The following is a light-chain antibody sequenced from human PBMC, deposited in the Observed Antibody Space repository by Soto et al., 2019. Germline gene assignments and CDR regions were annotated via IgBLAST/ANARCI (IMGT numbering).Light chain of an antibody. Sequence: EIVLTQSPGTLSLSPGEGATLSCRASQSVSSTYLAWYQQKPGRAPSLLIHGASTRAAGIPDRFSASGSGTHFTLTISRLEPEDFAVYFCQQFGTSPHTFGQGTTVEIK. CDR2: GAS. J-gene: IGKJ2*01. CDR1: QSVSSTY. V-gene: IGKV3-20*01. CDR3: QQFGTSPHT.